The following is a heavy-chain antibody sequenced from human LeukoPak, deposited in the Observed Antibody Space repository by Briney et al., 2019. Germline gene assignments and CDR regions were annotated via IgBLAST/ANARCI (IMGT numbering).Heavy chain of an antibody. V-gene: IGHV4-30-2*01. CDR3: ARVEEQHPYYYMDV. Sequence: PSETPSLTCTVSGGSISSGGYYWSWIRQPPGKGLEWIGYIYHSGSTYYNPSLKSRVTISVDRSKNQFSLKLSSVTAADTAVYYCARVEEQHPYYYMDVWGKGTTVTVSS. CDR2: IYHSGST. CDR1: GGSISSGGYY. J-gene: IGHJ6*03. D-gene: IGHD6-13*01.